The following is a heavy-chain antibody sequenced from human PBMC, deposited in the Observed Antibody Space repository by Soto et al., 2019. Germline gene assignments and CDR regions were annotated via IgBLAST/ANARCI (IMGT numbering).Heavy chain of an antibody. J-gene: IGHJ4*02. CDR3: ARDREYYDSSGLSFDY. V-gene: IGHV4-59*01. D-gene: IGHD3-22*01. CDR2: TYYGWNT. CDR1: CGAISDYY. Sequence: SETLSLTCSVSCGAISDYYWSWVRQPPGKGLEWIGYTYYGWNTNYNPSLKSRVTISVDTSKNQFSLKLISVTAADTAVDYCARDREYYDSSGLSFDYWGQGTLVTVS.